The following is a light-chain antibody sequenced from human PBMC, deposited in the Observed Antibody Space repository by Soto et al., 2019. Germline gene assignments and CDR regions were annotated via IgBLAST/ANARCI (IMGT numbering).Light chain of an antibody. CDR2: AAS. CDR1: QSISNY. Sequence: DIQMTQSPSSLSASVGDRVTITCRTSQSISNYLNWYQQKPGKAPNLLIYAASYLQSGVPSRFSDSGSGSDFTLTISSLQPEDFATYYCQQSYSAPRTFGPGTEVEIK. J-gene: IGKJ1*01. CDR3: QQSYSAPRT. V-gene: IGKV1-39*01.